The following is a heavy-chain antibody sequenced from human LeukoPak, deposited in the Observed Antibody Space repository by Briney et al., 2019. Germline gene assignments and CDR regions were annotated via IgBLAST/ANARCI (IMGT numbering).Heavy chain of an antibody. CDR2: INPNSGGT. J-gene: IGHJ4*02. Sequence: ASVKVSCKASGYTFTGYYMHWVRQAPGQGLEWMGRINPNSGGTNYAQKFQGRVTMTRDTSISTAYMELGRLRSDDTAVYYCARVRYDSSGYFYWGQGTLVTVSS. CDR3: ARVRYDSSGYFY. D-gene: IGHD3-22*01. CDR1: GYTFTGYY. V-gene: IGHV1-2*06.